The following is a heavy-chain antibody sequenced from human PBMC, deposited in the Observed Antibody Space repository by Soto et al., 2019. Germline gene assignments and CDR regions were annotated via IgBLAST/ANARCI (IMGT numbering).Heavy chain of an antibody. J-gene: IGHJ1*01. V-gene: IGHV4-34*01. Sequence: PSDTLSLTCAVYGRSFTGYYWSWMRQPPGKGLEWIGEINHSGSTNYNPSLKSRVTISVDTSKNQFSLKLSSVTAADTAVYYCARGPHCSGGSCSSSEYFQHWGQGTLVTVS. D-gene: IGHD2-15*01. CDR3: ARGPHCSGGSCSSSEYFQH. CDR1: GRSFTGYY. CDR2: INHSGST.